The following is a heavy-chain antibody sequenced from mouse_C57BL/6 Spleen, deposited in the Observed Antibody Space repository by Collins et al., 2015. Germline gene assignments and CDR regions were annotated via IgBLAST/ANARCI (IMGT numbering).Heavy chain of an antibody. V-gene: IGHV1-15*01. CDR3: TRIEAYYYGSSPYYFDY. Sequence: QVQLQQSGAELVRPGASVTPSCKASGYTFTDYEMHWVKQTPVHGLEWIGAIDPETGGTAYNQKFKGKAILTTDISSSTAYMELRSLTSEDSAVYYCTRIEAYYYGSSPYYFDYWGQGTTLTVSS. CDR2: IDPETGGT. D-gene: IGHD1-1*01. J-gene: IGHJ2*01. CDR1: GYTFTDYE.